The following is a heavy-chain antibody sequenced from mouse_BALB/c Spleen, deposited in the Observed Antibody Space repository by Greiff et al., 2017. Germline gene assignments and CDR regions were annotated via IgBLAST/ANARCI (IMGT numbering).Heavy chain of an antibody. CDR2: INPSSGYT. J-gene: IGHJ4*01. V-gene: IGHV1-4*02. CDR3: ARATTVVGGHYYAMDY. D-gene: IGHD1-1*01. CDR1: GYTFTSYT. Sequence: VQLQQSAAELARPGASVKMSCKASGYTFTSYTMHWVKQRPGQGLEWIGYINPSSGYTEYNQKFKDKTTLTADKSSSTAYMQLSSLTSEDSAVYYCARATTVVGGHYYAMDYWGQGTSVTVSS.